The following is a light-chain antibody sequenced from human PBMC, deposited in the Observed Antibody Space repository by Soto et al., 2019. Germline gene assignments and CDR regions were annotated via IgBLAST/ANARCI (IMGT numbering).Light chain of an antibody. CDR1: SSDIGAYKY. CDR2: EVS. J-gene: IGLJ1*01. V-gene: IGLV2-14*01. Sequence: QSALTQPASVSGSPGQSITISCTGTSSDIGAYKYVSWYQQYPGKAPKLIIYEVSNRPSGVSNRFSGSKSGNTASLTISGLQAEDGADYYCTSFTSSNTLVFGTGTKLTVL. CDR3: TSFTSSNTLV.